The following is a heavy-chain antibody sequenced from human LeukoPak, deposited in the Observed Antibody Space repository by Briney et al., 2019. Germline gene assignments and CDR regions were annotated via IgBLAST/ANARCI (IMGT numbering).Heavy chain of an antibody. CDR2: INHSGST. V-gene: IGHV4-34*01. D-gene: IGHD3-16*01. CDR3: GSWGGGVYGYYYSGMDV. Sequence: SETLSLACAVYGGSFSGYYWSWIRQPPGKGLEWIGEINHSGSTNYNPSLKSRVTISVDTSKNQFSLKLSSVTAADTAVYYCGSWGGGVYGYYYSGMDVWGKGTRVTVSS. CDR1: GGSFSGYY. J-gene: IGHJ6*04.